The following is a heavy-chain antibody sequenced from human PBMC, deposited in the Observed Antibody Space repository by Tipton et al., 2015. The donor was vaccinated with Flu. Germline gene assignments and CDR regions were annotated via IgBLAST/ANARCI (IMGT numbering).Heavy chain of an antibody. CDR2: INPNSGGT. CDR1: GYTFTGYY. D-gene: IGHD3-10*01. Sequence: QLVQSGAEVKKPGASVKVSCKASGYTFTGYYMHWVRQAPGRGLEWMGWINPNSGGTNYAQKFQGRVTMTRDTSISTAYMELSRLRSDDTAVYYCARDASYYYGSGSYYWGQGTLVTVSS. CDR3: ARDASYYYGSGSYY. J-gene: IGHJ4*02. V-gene: IGHV1-2*02.